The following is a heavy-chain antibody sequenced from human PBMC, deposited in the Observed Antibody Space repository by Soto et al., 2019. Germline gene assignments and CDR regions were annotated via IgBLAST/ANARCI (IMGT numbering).Heavy chain of an antibody. Sequence: ASVKVSCKVSGYTLTELSMHWVRQAPGKGLEWMGGFDPEDGETIYAQKFQGRVTMTEDTSTDAAYMELSSLRSEDTAVYYCATNDNRWYDDAFDIWGQGTMVTVSS. CDR2: FDPEDGET. CDR1: GYTLTELS. V-gene: IGHV1-24*01. D-gene: IGHD6-13*01. CDR3: ATNDNRWYDDAFDI. J-gene: IGHJ3*02.